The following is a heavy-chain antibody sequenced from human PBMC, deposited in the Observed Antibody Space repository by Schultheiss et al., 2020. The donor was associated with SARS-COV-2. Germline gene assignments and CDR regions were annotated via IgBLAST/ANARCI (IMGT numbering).Heavy chain of an antibody. V-gene: IGHV3-23*01. CDR2: ISGSGGST. Sequence: GALRLSCAASGFTFSSYAMSWVRQAPGKGLEWVSAISGSGGSTYYADSVKGRFTISRDNSKNTLYLQMNSLRAEDTAVYFCAKDSRSVPAARGYFDYWGQGTLVTVSS. J-gene: IGHJ4*02. CDR1: GFTFSSYA. CDR3: AKDSRSVPAARGYFDY. D-gene: IGHD2-2*01.